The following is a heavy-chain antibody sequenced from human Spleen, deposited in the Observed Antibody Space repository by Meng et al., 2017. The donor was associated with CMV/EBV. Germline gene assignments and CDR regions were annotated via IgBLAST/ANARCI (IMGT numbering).Heavy chain of an antibody. CDR1: GFTFSSYE. Sequence: GESLKISCAASGFTFSSYEMNWVRQAPGKGLEWVSYISSSGSTIYYADSVKGRFTISRDNAKNSLYLQMNSLRAEDTAVYYCARETRLTYYYGSGSYTDYWGQGTLVTVSS. D-gene: IGHD3-10*01. CDR2: ISSSGSTI. V-gene: IGHV3-48*03. CDR3: ARETRLTYYYGSGSYTDY. J-gene: IGHJ4*02.